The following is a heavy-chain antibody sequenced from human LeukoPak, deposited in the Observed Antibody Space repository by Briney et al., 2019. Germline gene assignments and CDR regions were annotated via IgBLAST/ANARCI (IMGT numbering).Heavy chain of an antibody. J-gene: IGHJ4*02. CDR1: GYTFTSYG. V-gene: IGHV1-18*01. Sequence: SVKVSCKAPGYTFTSYGISWVRQAPGQGLEWMGWISAYNGNTNYAQKLQGRVTMTTDTSTSTAYMELRSLRSDDTAVYYCARGPDDYSNYDFDYWGQGTLVTVSS. D-gene: IGHD4-11*01. CDR3: ARGPDDYSNYDFDY. CDR2: ISAYNGNT.